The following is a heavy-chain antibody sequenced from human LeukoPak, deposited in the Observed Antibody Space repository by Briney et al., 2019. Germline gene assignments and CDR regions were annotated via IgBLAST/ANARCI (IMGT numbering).Heavy chain of an antibody. CDR2: ISSSSSYI. V-gene: IGHV3-21*01. CDR1: GFTFSSYS. CDR3: ARGRYDFWSGYYPPYYFDY. D-gene: IGHD3-3*01. Sequence: AGGSLRLSCAASGFTFSSYSTNWVRQAPGKGLEWVSSISSSSSYIYYADSVKGRFTISRDNAKNSLYLQMNGLRAEDTAVYYCARGRYDFWSGYYPPYYFDYWGQGTLVTVSS. J-gene: IGHJ4*02.